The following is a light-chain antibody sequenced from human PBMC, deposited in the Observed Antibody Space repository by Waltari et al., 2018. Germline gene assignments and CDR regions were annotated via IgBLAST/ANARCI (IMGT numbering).Light chain of an antibody. V-gene: IGKV1-17*02. CDR1: QDIRND. CDR2: AGL. Sequence: SSLSASVGDRVNITCRASQDIRNDLGWFQQKPGKAPKRLIYAGLRLQSGVPSRFSGSWFGTEFTLTITDLQPDDFATYYCLQHNSYPQTFGQGTKVDFK. J-gene: IGKJ1*01. CDR3: LQHNSYPQT.